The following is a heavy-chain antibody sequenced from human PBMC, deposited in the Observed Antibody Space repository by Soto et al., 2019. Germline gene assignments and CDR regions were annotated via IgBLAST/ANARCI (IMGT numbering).Heavy chain of an antibody. V-gene: IGHV3-30*18. CDR3: AKDGNVYSSGWYAPSLDY. CDR2: ISYDGSNR. CDR1: GFTFNSYA. J-gene: IGHJ4*02. Sequence: QVQLVESGGGVVQPGRSLRLSCAASGFTFNSYAMHWVRQAPGKGLEWVAVISYDGSNRYYADSLKGRFTISRDNSKNTLSLQMNSLRAEDTAVYYCAKDGNVYSSGWYAPSLDYWGQGTLVTVSS. D-gene: IGHD6-19*01.